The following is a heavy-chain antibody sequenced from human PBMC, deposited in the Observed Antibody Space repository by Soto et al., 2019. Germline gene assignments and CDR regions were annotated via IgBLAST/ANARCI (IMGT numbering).Heavy chain of an antibody. CDR3: VKDRDYFDSSGYFDY. J-gene: IGHJ4*02. Sequence: EVQLVESGGGLEQPGRSLRLSCAASRFSFDDFAMHWVRQAPGKGLEWVSGLSWNGGYIAYADSVKGRFTISRDNAKNSLYLHMSSLRVEDTALYYCVKDRDYFDSSGYFDYWGQGTLVTVSS. CDR2: LSWNGGYI. D-gene: IGHD3-22*01. CDR1: RFSFDDFA. V-gene: IGHV3-9*01.